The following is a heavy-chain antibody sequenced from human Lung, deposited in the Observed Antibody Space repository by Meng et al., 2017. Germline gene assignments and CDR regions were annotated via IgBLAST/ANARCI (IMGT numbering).Heavy chain of an antibody. CDR2: ISHNGST. D-gene: IGHD2-2*01. J-gene: IGHJ5*02. CDR1: GGSFSGYY. V-gene: IGHV4-34*01. CDR3: TRAPLPAGRGLKNWFEP. Sequence: QVQLQQWGAGLLTPSETLSLTCGVYGGSFSGYYCSWIRQPPGKGLEWIGEISHNGSTNYNPSLKSRVTISVDTSKNQFSLQLTSVTAADTAMYYCTRAPLPAGRGLKNWFEPWGQGTLVTVSS.